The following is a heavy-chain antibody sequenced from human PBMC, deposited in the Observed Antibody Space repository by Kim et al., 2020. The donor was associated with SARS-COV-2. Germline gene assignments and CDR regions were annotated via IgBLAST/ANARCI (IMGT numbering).Heavy chain of an antibody. V-gene: IGHV3-30*18. CDR1: GFTFSSYG. CDR3: AKDRVGSGSPFDY. CDR2: ISYDGSNK. J-gene: IGHJ4*02. Sequence: GGSLRLSCAASGFTFSSYGMHWVRQAPGKGLEWVAVISYDGSNKYYADSVKGRFTISRDNSKNTLYLQMNSLRAEDTAVYYCAKDRVGSGSPFDYWGQGTLVTVSS. D-gene: IGHD6-19*01.